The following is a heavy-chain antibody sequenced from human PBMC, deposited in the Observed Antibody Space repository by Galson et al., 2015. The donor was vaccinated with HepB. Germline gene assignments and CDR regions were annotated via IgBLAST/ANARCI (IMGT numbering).Heavy chain of an antibody. J-gene: IGHJ4*02. CDR2: LSGSGGNT. CDR1: GFTFSSFA. Sequence: SLRLSCAASGFTFSSFAMSWVRQPPGKGLQWVSSLSGSGGNTYYASSVRGRFTVFRDNSKNTLFLHMNSLRVDDTAIYYCARGGSAGPFDFWGQGTLVTVSS. V-gene: IGHV3-23*01. D-gene: IGHD3-16*01. CDR3: ARGGSAGPFDF.